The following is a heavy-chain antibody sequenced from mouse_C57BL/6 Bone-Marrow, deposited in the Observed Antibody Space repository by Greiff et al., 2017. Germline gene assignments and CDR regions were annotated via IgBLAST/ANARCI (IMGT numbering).Heavy chain of an antibody. CDR2: INPNYGTT. CDR3: AGRGITTVPEIAWYFDV. V-gene: IGHV1-39*01. Sequence: VQLQQSGPELVKPGASVKISCKASGYSFTDYNMNWVKQSNGKSLEWIGVINPNYGTTSYNQKFKGKATLTVAQSSSTAYMQLNSLTSEDSAVYYCAGRGITTVPEIAWYFDVWGTGTTVTVSA. CDR1: GYSFTDYN. J-gene: IGHJ1*03. D-gene: IGHD1-1*01.